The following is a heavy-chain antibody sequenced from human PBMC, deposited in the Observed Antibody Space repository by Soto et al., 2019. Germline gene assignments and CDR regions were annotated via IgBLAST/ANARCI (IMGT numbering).Heavy chain of an antibody. J-gene: IGHJ5*02. Sequence: QVQLVESGGGLVKPGGSLRLSCAASGFTFRDFYMSWFRQAPGKGLQWVSYISSSGNTVYYADSVKGRFTISRDNPKKSLFLQMNSMTVEDTAVYHCARDIYMNSSVWFAPWGQGTLVIVSS. V-gene: IGHV3-11*01. CDR3: ARDIYMNSSVWFAP. CDR1: GFTFRDFY. D-gene: IGHD6-6*01. CDR2: ISSSGNTV.